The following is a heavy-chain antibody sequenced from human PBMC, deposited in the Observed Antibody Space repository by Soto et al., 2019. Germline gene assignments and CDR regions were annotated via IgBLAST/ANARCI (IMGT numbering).Heavy chain of an antibody. V-gene: IGHV1-46*03. J-gene: IGHJ4*02. D-gene: IGHD2-15*01. CDR2: INPSGGST. CDR1: GYTFTSYY. CDR3: ARSCSGGSCAPNFDY. Sequence: GASVKVSCKASGYTFTSYYMHWVRQAPGQGLEWMGIINPSGGSTSYAQKFQGRVTMTRDTSTSTVYMELSSLRSEDTAVYYCARSCSGGSCAPNFDYWGQGTLVTSPQ.